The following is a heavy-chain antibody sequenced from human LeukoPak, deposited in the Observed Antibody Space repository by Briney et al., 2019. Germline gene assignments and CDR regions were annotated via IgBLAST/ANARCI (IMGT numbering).Heavy chain of an antibody. CDR1: GFTFSSFS. D-gene: IGHD6-6*01. CDR3: ATSLQVVVDY. CDR2: ISSGGSYI. V-gene: IGHV3-21*01. Sequence: GGSLRLSCAASGFTFSSFSMNWVRQAPGKGLEWVSSISSGGSYIYYADSVKGRFTISRDNAKNSLYLQMNSLRAEDTAVYYCATSLQVVVDYWGQGTLVTVSS. J-gene: IGHJ4*02.